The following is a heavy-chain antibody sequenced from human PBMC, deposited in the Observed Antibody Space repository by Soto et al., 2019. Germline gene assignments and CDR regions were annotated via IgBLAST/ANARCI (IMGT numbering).Heavy chain of an antibody. CDR2: IYYSGRT. CDR3: ARRYGSCFDY. CDR1: GGSISSYY. Sequence: QVQLQESGPGLVKPSETLSLTCTVSGGSISSYYWSWIRQPPGKGLDWIGYIYYSGRTNYNPSLKSRVTISVDTYKNQFSLKLSSATAADTAVYYCARRYGSCFDYWGQGTLVTVSS. V-gene: IGHV4-59*08. J-gene: IGHJ4*02. D-gene: IGHD5-18*01.